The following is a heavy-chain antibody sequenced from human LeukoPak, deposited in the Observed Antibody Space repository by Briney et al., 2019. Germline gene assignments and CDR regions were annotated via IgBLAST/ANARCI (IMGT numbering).Heavy chain of an antibody. CDR3: ARDRYILTGYYYFDY. CDR2: ISYDGSKE. J-gene: IGHJ4*02. Sequence: GGSLGLSCAASGFTFSNYAMHWVRQAPGKGLEWVAVISYDGSKEYYADSVKGRFTISRDNAKNSLYLQMNSLRAEDTAVYYCARDRYILTGYYYFDYWGQGTLVTVSS. V-gene: IGHV3-30-3*01. CDR1: GFTFSNYA. D-gene: IGHD3-9*01.